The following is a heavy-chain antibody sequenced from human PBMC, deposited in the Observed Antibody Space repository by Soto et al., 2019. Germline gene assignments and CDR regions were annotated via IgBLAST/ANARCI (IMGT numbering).Heavy chain of an antibody. CDR1: GGTFSSYA. CDR3: ARGLQVLWHRSYYYYYGMDV. Sequence: ASVKVSCKASGGTFSSYAISWVRQAPGQGLEWMGGIIPIFGTANYAQKFQGRVTITADESTSTAYMELSSLRSEDTAVYYCARGLQVLWHRSYYYYYGMDVWGQGTTVTVSS. J-gene: IGHJ6*02. D-gene: IGHD3-10*01. V-gene: IGHV1-69*13. CDR2: IIPIFGTA.